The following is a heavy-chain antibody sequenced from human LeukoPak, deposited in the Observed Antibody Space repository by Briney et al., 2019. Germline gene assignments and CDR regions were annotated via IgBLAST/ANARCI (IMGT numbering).Heavy chain of an antibody. CDR1: GFTFSSYG. V-gene: IGHV3-33*01. D-gene: IGHD6-25*01. Sequence: PGRSLRLSCAASGFTFSSYGMHWVRQAPGKGLEWVAVIWYDGSNKYYADSVKGRFTISRDNSKNTLYLQMNSLRAEDMAVYYCARGLEHPAAGGFDYWGQGTLVTVSS. J-gene: IGHJ4*02. CDR2: IWYDGSNK. CDR3: ARGLEHPAAGGFDY.